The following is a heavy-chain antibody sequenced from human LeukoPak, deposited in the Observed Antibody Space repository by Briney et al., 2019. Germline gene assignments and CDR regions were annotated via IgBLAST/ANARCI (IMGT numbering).Heavy chain of an antibody. V-gene: IGHV3-23*01. CDR1: GFTFSSYA. Sequence: PGGSLRLSCAASGFTFSSYATSWVRQAPGKGLEWVSAISGSGGSTYYADSVKGRFTISRDNSKNTLYLQMNSLRAEDTAVYYCAKRDSRGWFYYYWGQGTLVTVSS. CDR2: ISGSGGST. J-gene: IGHJ4*02. D-gene: IGHD3-10*01. CDR3: AKRDSRGWFYYY.